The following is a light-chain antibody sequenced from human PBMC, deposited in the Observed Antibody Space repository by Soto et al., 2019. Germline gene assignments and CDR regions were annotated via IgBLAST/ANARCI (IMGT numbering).Light chain of an antibody. Sequence: QSVLTQPPSASGTPGQRVTISCSGTNSNIGSHPVYWYQQLPGTAPKLRIQRNDQRPSGVPDRFSASKSGTSASLAISGLRSEDEAHYYCAAWGDTLSGHVVFGGGTKVTIL. CDR2: RND. V-gene: IGLV1-47*01. CDR1: NSNIGSHP. CDR3: AAWGDTLSGHVV. J-gene: IGLJ2*01.